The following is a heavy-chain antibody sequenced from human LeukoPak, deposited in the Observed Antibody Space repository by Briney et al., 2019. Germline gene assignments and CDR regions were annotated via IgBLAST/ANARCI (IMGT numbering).Heavy chain of an antibody. CDR3: ARVAVAGTNWFDP. CDR2: ISSSSSYI. Sequence: GGSLRLSCAASGFTFSSYSMNWVRQAPGKGLEWVSSISSSSSYIYYADSVKGRFTISRDNAKNSLYLQMSSLRAEDTAVYYCARVAVAGTNWFDPWGQGTLVTVSS. D-gene: IGHD6-19*01. CDR1: GFTFSSYS. J-gene: IGHJ5*02. V-gene: IGHV3-21*01.